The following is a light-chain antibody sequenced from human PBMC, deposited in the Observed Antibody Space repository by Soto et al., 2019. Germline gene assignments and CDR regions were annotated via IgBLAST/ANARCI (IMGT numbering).Light chain of an antibody. Sequence: DIQLTQSPSVLAASVGDRGTITCRASQGISSYLAWYQQSAGKAPTLLIYAATTWQSGVPSRFSGSGSGTEFTLTISSLQPEDFATYYCQQLNSYPRTFGGGTKVEIK. CDR1: QGISSY. CDR3: QQLNSYPRT. V-gene: IGKV1-9*01. J-gene: IGKJ4*01. CDR2: AAT.